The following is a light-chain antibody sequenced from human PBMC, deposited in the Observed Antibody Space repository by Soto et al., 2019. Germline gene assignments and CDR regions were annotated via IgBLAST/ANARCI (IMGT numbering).Light chain of an antibody. Sequence: QSALTQPPSASGSPGQSVTISCTGTSSDVGGYNYVSWYQQHPGKAPKLMIYEVSKRPSGVPDRFSGSKSGTSASLAISGLQSEDEADYYCATWDVTLNIWVFGGGTKVTVL. CDR3: ATWDVTLNIWV. V-gene: IGLV2-8*01. J-gene: IGLJ3*02. CDR2: EVS. CDR1: SSDVGGYNY.